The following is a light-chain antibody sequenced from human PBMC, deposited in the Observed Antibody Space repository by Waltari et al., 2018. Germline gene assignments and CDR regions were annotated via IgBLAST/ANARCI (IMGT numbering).Light chain of an antibody. CDR2: EVS. CDR3: CSYAGNYRV. V-gene: IGLV2-11*01. Sequence: QSALTQPRSVSGSPGQSVTISCTGTSSDVGGYSYVSWYQQHPGKAPKLMIYEVSKRPSGVPDRFSGSKSGNTASLTISGLQADDEADYYCCSYAGNYRVFGGGTKLTVL. J-gene: IGLJ3*02. CDR1: SSDVGGYSY.